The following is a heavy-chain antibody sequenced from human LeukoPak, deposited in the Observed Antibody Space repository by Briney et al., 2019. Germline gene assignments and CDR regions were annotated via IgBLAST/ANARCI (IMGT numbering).Heavy chain of an antibody. CDR2: TLYTGGT. Sequence: SETLSLTCSVSVGSISSGGYYWSWIHQHPGKGLEWIGYTLYTGGTYYNPSLESRVSFSVDTSKNQFSLKLSSVTAAATAVYYCACRKMGATTFFDSWGQGILVTVSS. D-gene: IGHD1-26*01. J-gene: IGHJ4*02. V-gene: IGHV4-31*03. CDR1: VGSISSGGYY. CDR3: ACRKMGATTFFDS.